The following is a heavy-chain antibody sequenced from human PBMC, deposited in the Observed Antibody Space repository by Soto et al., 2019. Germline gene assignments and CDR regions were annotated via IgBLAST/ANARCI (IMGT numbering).Heavy chain of an antibody. J-gene: IGHJ5*02. V-gene: IGHV3-33*01. CDR1: GFTFSSYG. Sequence: QVQLVESGGGVVQAGRSLRLSCAASGFTFSSYGMHWVRQAPGKGLEWVAVIWYDGSNKYYADSVKGRFTISRDNSKNTLYLQMNSLSAEDTAVYYCAREHTIPTTVTTWFDPWGQGTLVTVSS. CDR2: IWYDGSNK. CDR3: AREHTIPTTVTTWFDP. D-gene: IGHD4-4*01.